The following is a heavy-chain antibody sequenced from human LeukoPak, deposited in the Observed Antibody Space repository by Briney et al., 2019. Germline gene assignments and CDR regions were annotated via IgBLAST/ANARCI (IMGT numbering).Heavy chain of an antibody. J-gene: IGHJ4*02. CDR2: IYPGGCDT. CDR1: GCSFTSYW. V-gene: IGHV5-51*01. CDR3: ARHVSSRSSAYYFDH. D-gene: IGHD6-13*01. Sequence: GSALKISCSAAGCSFTSYWIGWGLQMPGEGREGLGIIYPGGCDTRYNPSFQGRVTISADKSISTAYLQWSSLKASDTAMYYCARHVSSRSSAYYFDHWGQGTLVTVPS.